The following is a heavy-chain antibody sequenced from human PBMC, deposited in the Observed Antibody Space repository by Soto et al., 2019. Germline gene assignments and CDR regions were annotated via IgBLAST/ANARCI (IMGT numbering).Heavy chain of an antibody. CDR2: IYWDGEK. CDR1: GISVATGAAG. V-gene: IGHV2-5*02. CDR3: VHASQLIDFDY. J-gene: IGHJ4*02. D-gene: IGHD6-6*01. Sequence: ITLKESGPPLVKPTQTLTLTCTFSGISVATGAAGVGWIRHPPGKALEWLALIYWDGEKRYSPSLTSRLTITRDTSKNPVVLTMTNTAPVDTATYYCVHASQLIDFDYCGQGTLGSVSS.